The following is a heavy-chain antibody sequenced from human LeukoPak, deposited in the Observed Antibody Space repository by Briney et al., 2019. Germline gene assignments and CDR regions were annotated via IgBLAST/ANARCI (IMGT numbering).Heavy chain of an antibody. D-gene: IGHD4-17*01. Sequence: GGSLRLSCAASGFTFSSYAMHWVRQAPGKGLEWVAVISYDGSNKYYADSVKGRFTISRDNSKNTLYLQMNSLRAEDTAVYYCARVSHGDYPAPGAFDIWGQGTMVTVSS. J-gene: IGHJ3*02. CDR2: ISYDGSNK. CDR3: ARVSHGDYPAPGAFDI. CDR1: GFTFSSYA. V-gene: IGHV3-30-3*01.